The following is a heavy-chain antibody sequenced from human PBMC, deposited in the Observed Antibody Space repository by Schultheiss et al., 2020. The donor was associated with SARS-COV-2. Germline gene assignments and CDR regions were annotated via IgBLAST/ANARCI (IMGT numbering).Heavy chain of an antibody. CDR1: GYTFTRYW. CDR3: ARQRQFGFDS. V-gene: IGHV5-51*01. Sequence: GGSLRLSCQGSGYTFTRYWITWVRLMPGKGLEWMGRIYAGDSETRYSPSFQGQVTISVDMSSTTAYLQWSSLKASDTAIYYCARQRQFGFDSWGLGTLVTVSS. D-gene: IGHD3-10*01. J-gene: IGHJ4*02. CDR2: IYAGDSET.